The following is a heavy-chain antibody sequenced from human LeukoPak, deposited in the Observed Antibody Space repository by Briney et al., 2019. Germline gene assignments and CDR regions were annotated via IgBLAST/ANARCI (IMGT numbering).Heavy chain of an antibody. D-gene: IGHD3-10*01. V-gene: IGHV3-15*01. Sequence: GGSLRLSCVVSGFSISHDWMSWVRQAPGKGLEWVGRVKSKGDGETTDYAAPVKGRFTISKDDSKNTLYLQMNSLKTEDTGVYYCTLIKGWGAGSYYLDYWGQGTLVTVSS. CDR1: GFSISHDW. CDR3: TLIKGWGAGSYYLDY. CDR2: VKSKGDGETT. J-gene: IGHJ4*02.